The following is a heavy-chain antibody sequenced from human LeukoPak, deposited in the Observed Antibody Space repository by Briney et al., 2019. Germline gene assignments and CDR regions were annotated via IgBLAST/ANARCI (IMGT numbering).Heavy chain of an antibody. CDR1: GGSISSSSYY. V-gene: IGHV4-39*01. Sequence: PSETLSLTCTVSGGSISSSSYYWGWIRQPPGKGLEWIGSIYYSGSTYYNPSLKSRVTISVDTSKNQFSLKLSSVTAADTAVYYCARCIYYGSGSYHEGFFRFWGQGTMVTVSS. CDR2: IYYSGST. D-gene: IGHD3-10*01. CDR3: ARCIYYGSGSYHEGFFRF. J-gene: IGHJ3*01.